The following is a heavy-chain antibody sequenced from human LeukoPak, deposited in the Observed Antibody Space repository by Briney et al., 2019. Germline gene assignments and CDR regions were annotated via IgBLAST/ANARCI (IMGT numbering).Heavy chain of an antibody. CDR1: GYTLTELS. D-gene: IGHD3-10*01. CDR3: ATVGVLWFREGYFDY. Sequence: ASVNVSCKVSGYTLTELSMHWVRQAPGKGREWMGGFDPEDGETIYAQKFQGRVTMTEDTSTDTAYMELSSLRSEDTAVYYCATVGVLWFREGYFDYWGQGTLVTVSS. CDR2: FDPEDGET. V-gene: IGHV1-24*01. J-gene: IGHJ4*02.